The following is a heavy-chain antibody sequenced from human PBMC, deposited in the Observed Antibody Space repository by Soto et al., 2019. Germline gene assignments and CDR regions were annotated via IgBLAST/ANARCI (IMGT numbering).Heavy chain of an antibody. CDR3: ARDRGSHGSGGSCYPTYYYSYMDV. CDR1: GFTFSSYG. CDR2: IWYDGSNK. V-gene: IGHV3-33*01. J-gene: IGHJ6*03. D-gene: IGHD2-15*01. Sequence: QVQLVESGGGVVQPGRSLRLSCAASGFTFSSYGMHWVRQAPGKGLEWVAVIWYDGSNKYYAESVKGRFTISRDHSKNTLYRQMNSLRAEDTAVYYCARDRGSHGSGGSCYPTYYYSYMDVWGKGTTVTVSS.